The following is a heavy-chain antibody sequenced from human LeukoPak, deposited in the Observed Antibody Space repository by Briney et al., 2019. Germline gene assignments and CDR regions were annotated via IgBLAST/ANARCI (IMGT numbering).Heavy chain of an antibody. CDR2: IYYSGST. D-gene: IGHD3-9*01. J-gene: IGHJ5*02. V-gene: IGHV4-59*12. CDR3: AGIMIFRLAA. Sequence: SETLSLTCTVSGGSISSYYWSWIRQPPGKGLEWIGYIYYSGSTNYNPSLKSRVTISVDRSKNQFSLKLSSVTAADTAVYYCAGIMIFRLAAWGQGTLVTVSS. CDR1: GGSISSYY.